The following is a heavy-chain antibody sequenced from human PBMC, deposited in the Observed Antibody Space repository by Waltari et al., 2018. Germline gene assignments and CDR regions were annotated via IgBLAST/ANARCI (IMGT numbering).Heavy chain of an antibody. CDR3: VTGPRDKWVGRYSGEFFHH. CDR2: NNLAEIT. Sequence: QVQLQQWGAGLLRPSETLSLTCAVYGVSLSDYYWTWIRQPLGTGREWIGENNLAEITYYNPSLEGRVSIVLDKSKNQFSLHLLSVTAADTALYYCVTGPRDKWVGRYSGEFFHHWGPGTLVTVSS. CDR1: GVSLSDYY. D-gene: IGHD6-19*01. J-gene: IGHJ1*01. V-gene: IGHV4-34*02.